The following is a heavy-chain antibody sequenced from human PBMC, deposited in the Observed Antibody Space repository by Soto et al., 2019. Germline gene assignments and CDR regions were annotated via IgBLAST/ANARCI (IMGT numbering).Heavy chain of an antibody. CDR1: GFTFSSYA. CDR2: ISGSGGST. CDR3: AKGGVSGYYFAY. J-gene: IGHJ4*02. V-gene: IGHV3-23*01. D-gene: IGHD3-10*01. Sequence: EVQLLESGGGLVQPGGSLRLSCAASGFTFSSYAMSWVRQAPGKGLEWVSAISGSGGSTYYADSVKGRFTISRDNSKNTLYLQMKSLSAEDTAIYYCAKGGVSGYYFAYWGQGTLVTVSS.